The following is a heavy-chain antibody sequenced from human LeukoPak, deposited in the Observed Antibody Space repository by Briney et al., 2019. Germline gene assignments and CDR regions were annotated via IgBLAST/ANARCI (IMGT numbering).Heavy chain of an antibody. D-gene: IGHD2-21*01. CDR2: ISSSSSTI. CDR3: ARAPPTCGGDCYSAFDY. CDR1: GFAFGSYS. J-gene: IGHJ4*02. V-gene: IGHV3-48*02. Sequence: GGSLRLSCAASGFAFGSYSMNWVRQAPGKGLEWVSYISSSSSTIYYADSVKGRFTISRDNAKNSLYLQMNSLRDEDTAVYYCARAPPTCGGDCYSAFDYWGQGTLVTVSS.